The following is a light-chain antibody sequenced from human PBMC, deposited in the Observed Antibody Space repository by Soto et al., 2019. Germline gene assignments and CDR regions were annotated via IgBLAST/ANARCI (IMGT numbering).Light chain of an antibody. CDR2: GAS. V-gene: IGKV3-15*01. CDR1: QIVSSN. CDR3: QQYNNWPPPWT. J-gene: IGKJ1*01. Sequence: RTQAVYTLSWSPGSRSTMSCMAIQIVSSNLAWYQQKPGQAPTLLIYGASTRATGIPATFSGSGSGTEFTLTIRRLQSEDFAVYYCQQYNNWPPPWTFGQGTKLDIK.